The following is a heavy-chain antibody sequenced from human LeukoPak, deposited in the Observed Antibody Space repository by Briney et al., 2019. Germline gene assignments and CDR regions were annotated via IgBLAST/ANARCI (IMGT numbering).Heavy chain of an antibody. J-gene: IGHJ4*02. Sequence: PGGSLRLSCAASGFLLSRYWMHWVRQAPGKGLVWVSGISGSGGTTYYADSVKGRFTISRDNSKNTLYLQMNSLRAEDTAEYYCAKGVLSFRYFDYWGQGTLVTVSS. CDR2: ISGSGGTT. V-gene: IGHV3-23*01. D-gene: IGHD3-9*01. CDR3: AKGVLSFRYFDY. CDR1: GFLLSRYW.